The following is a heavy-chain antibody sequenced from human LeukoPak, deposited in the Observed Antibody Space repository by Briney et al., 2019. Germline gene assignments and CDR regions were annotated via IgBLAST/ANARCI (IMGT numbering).Heavy chain of an antibody. CDR2: IWYDGSNK. CDR1: GFTFSSYG. V-gene: IGHV3-33*06. Sequence: GGSLRLSCAASGFTFSSYGMHWVRQAPGKGLEWVAVIWYDGSNKYYADSVKGRFTISRDNSKNTLYLQMNSLRAEDTAVYYCAKERLELRSLDYWGQGTLVTVSS. J-gene: IGHJ4*02. CDR3: AKERLELRSLDY. D-gene: IGHD1-7*01.